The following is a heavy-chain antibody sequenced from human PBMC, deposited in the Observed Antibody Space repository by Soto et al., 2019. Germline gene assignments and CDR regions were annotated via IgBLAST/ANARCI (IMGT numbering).Heavy chain of an antibody. Sequence: PSETLSLTCTVSGGSISNNAYYWGWIRQPPRKGLEWIGSVYYSGSTYYNPSLESRVAISIDTSKNQFSLKLTSVTAADTAAYYCAKFKTGSGWPHRYGMDVWGQGTTVTVSS. V-gene: IGHV4-39*01. CDR2: VYYSGST. CDR3: AKFKTGSGWPHRYGMDV. J-gene: IGHJ6*02. D-gene: IGHD6-19*01. CDR1: GGSISNNAYY.